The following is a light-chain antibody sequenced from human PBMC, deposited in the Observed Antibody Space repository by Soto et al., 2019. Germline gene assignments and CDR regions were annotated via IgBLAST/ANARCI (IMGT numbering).Light chain of an antibody. CDR3: QQYLSYPYT. Sequence: AIRMTQSPSSISASTGDRVTITCRASQGISSFLAWYQQKPGKAPKLLIYAAATLQRGAPSRFSASGSGTHFTLTISRLQSEDFATYFCQQYLSYPYTFGQGTKLEI. J-gene: IGKJ2*01. CDR1: QGISSF. V-gene: IGKV1-8*01. CDR2: AAA.